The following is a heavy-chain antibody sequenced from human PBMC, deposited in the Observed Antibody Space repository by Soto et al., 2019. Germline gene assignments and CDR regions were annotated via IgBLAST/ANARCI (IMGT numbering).Heavy chain of an antibody. V-gene: IGHV4-59*08. CDR1: GGSISSYY. Sequence: SETLSLTCTVSGGSISSYYWSWIRQPPGKGLEWIGYIYYSGSTNYNPSLKSRVTISVDTSKNQFSLKLSSVTAADTAVYYCARRGWLQFHFDYWGQGTLVTVS. D-gene: IGHD5-12*01. CDR3: ARRGWLQFHFDY. J-gene: IGHJ4*02. CDR2: IYYSGST.